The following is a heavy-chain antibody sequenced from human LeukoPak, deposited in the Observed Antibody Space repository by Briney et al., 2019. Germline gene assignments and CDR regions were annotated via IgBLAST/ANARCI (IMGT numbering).Heavy chain of an antibody. CDR3: ARDRFGVRGVMPD. V-gene: IGHV3-74*01. CDR2: INSDGSST. D-gene: IGHD3-10*01. Sequence: PGGSLRLSCAASGFTFSSYWMHWVRQAPGKGLVGVSRINSDGSSTSYADSVKGRFTISRDNAKNTLYLQMNSLRAEDTAVYYCARDRFGVRGVMPDWGQGTLVTVSS. J-gene: IGHJ4*02. CDR1: GFTFSSYW.